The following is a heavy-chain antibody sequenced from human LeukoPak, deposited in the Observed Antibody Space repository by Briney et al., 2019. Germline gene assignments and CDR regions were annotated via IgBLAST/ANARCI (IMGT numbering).Heavy chain of an antibody. J-gene: IGHJ6*03. CDR3: ARHYLEQWLVLGSYRYYYYYMDV. V-gene: IGHV4-39*01. CDR2: MYYTGIT. CDR1: GGSIRSSSYY. Sequence: SETLSLTCIVSGGSIRSSSYYWGWIRQPPGKGLEWIGSMYYTGITYYNPSLKTRVTISVDTSKNQFSLKLTSVTAADTAVYYCARHYLEQWLVLGSYRYYYYYMDVWGKGTTVTISS. D-gene: IGHD6-19*01.